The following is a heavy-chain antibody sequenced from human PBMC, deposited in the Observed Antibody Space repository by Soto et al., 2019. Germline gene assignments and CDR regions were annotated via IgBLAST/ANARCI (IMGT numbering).Heavy chain of an antibody. CDR3: ARDQGYCSGGSCYVAGY. CDR1: GFTFSSHW. CDR2: INSDGSST. J-gene: IGHJ4*02. D-gene: IGHD2-15*01. V-gene: IGHV3-74*01. Sequence: EVQLVESGGGLVQPGGSLRLSCAASGFTFSSHWMHWVRQAPGKGLVWVSRINSDGSSTTYADSVKGRFTISRDNAKNTLYLELNSLRAEDTAVYYCARDQGYCSGGSCYVAGYWGQGTLVTVSS.